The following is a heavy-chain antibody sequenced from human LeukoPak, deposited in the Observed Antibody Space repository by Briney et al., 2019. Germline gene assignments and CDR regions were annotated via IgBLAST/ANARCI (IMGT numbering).Heavy chain of an antibody. Sequence: GGSLRLSCAASGFTVSSNYMSWVRQAPGKGLEWVSVIYSGGNTYYADSVKGRFTISRDNSKNTLYLQMNSLRAEDTAVYYCARSLGWDYTYGYNHWGQGTLVTVSS. CDR2: IYSGGNT. CDR3: ARSLGWDYTYGYNH. V-gene: IGHV3-53*01. J-gene: IGHJ5*02. D-gene: IGHD5-18*01. CDR1: GFTVSSNY.